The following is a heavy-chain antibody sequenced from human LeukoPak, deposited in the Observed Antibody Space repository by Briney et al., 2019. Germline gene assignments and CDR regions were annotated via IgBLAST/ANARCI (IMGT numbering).Heavy chain of an antibody. CDR2: IYYSGST. J-gene: IGHJ4*02. D-gene: IGHD6-19*01. CDR1: DGSISSSSYY. CDR3: ARDQGRWLVRTFDY. V-gene: IGHV4-39*07. Sequence: SETLSLTCTVSDGSISSSSYYWGWIRQPPGNGLEWIGNIYYSGSTYYNPSLKSRVTISVDTSKNQFSLKLSSVTAADTAVYYCARDQGRWLVRTFDYWGQGTLVTVSS.